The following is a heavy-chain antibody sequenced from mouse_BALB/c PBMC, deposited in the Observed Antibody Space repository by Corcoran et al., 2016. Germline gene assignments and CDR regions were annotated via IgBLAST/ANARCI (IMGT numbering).Heavy chain of an antibody. J-gene: IGHJ3*01. Sequence: QIQLVQSGPELKKPGETVKISCKASGYTFTNYGMNWVKQAPGKGLKWMGWINTYTGEPTYADDFKGRFAFSLETSASTAYLQINNLKNEDMATYFWARTSDYGAWFAYWGQGTLVTVSA. V-gene: IGHV9-1*02. CDR2: INTYTGEP. D-gene: IGHD2-4*01. CDR3: ARTSDYGAWFAY. CDR1: GYTFTNYG.